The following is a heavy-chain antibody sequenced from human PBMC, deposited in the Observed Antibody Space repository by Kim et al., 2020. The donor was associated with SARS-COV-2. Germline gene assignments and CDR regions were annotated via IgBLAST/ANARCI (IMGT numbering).Heavy chain of an antibody. CDR2: ISVTDAI. Sequence: GGSLRLSCAASGFTFTTSNMNWVRQAPVKGLEWISYISVTDAIYYADSVKGRFTISRDYAKNSLDLQMNSLRDEDTAVYYCARDWNWGIDVWGQGTLVTVSS. D-gene: IGHD7-27*01. CDR1: GFTFTTSN. J-gene: IGHJ4*02. V-gene: IGHV3-48*02. CDR3: ARDWNWGIDV.